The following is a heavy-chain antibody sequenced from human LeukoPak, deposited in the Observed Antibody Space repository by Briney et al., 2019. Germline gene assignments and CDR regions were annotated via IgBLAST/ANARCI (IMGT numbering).Heavy chain of an antibody. CDR3: ARDTTIFGVDKAGY. J-gene: IGHJ4*02. V-gene: IGHV1-2*02. D-gene: IGHD3-3*01. CDR1: GYTFTGYY. CDR2: INPNSGGT. Sequence: GASVKVSCKASGYTFTGYYMHWVRQAPGQGLEWMGWINPNSGGTNYAQKFQGRVTMTRDTSISTAYMELSRLRSDDTAVYYCARDTTIFGVDKAGYWGQGTLVTVSS.